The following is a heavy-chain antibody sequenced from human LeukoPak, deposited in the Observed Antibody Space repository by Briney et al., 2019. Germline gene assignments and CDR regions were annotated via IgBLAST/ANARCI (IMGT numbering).Heavy chain of an antibody. CDR1: GGSISNSSPC. CDR3: ARVCSGGTCSDF. CDR2: ICYSGST. D-gene: IGHD2-15*01. V-gene: IGHV4-39*01. Sequence: PSETLSLTCKVSGGSISNSSPCWGWIRQPPREGLEWIGTICYSGSTYYNPSLKSRVTISVDTSKNQFSLNLSSVTAADTAVYHCARVCSGGTCSDFWGQGTLVTVSS. J-gene: IGHJ4*02.